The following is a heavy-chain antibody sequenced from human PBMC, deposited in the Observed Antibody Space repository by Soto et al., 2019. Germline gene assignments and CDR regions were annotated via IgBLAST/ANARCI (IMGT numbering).Heavy chain of an antibody. Sequence: GGSLRLSCAASGSTFSSYGMHWVRQAPGKGLEWVAVIWYDGSNKYYADSVKGRFTISRDNSKNTLYLQMNSLRAEDTAVYYCARGTSHYDIWTCYQDNNWFDPWGQGTLVTVSS. CDR1: GSTFSSYG. CDR3: ARGTSHYDIWTCYQDNNWFDP. D-gene: IGHD3-9*01. CDR2: IWYDGSNK. V-gene: IGHV3-33*01. J-gene: IGHJ5*02.